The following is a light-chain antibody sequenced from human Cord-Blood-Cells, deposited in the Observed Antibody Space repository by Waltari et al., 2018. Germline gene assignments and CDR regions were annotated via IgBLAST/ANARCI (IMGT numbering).Light chain of an antibody. J-gene: IGKJ2*01. V-gene: IGKV1-39*01. Sequence: DIQMTQSPSSLSASVGDRVTITCRASQSISSYLNWYQQKPGKAPKLLIYAASSLQSGVPSRFSGSGSGTDFTLTISSLQPEDFATYYCQQSYSTPYTFGQGP. CDR1: QSISSY. CDR2: AAS. CDR3: QQSYSTPYT.